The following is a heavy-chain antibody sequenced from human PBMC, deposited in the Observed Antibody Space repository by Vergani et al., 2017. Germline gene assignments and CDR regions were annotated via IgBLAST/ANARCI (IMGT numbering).Heavy chain of an antibody. Sequence: EVQLVESGGGLVQPGGSLKLSCAASGFTFSGSAMHWVRQASGKGLEWVGRIRSKANSYATAYAASVKGRFTTSRDDSKNTAYLQMNSLKTEDTAVYYCTITMPRDYWGQGTLVTVSS. D-gene: IGHD3-10*01. V-gene: IGHV3-73*02. CDR2: IRSKANSYAT. J-gene: IGHJ4*02. CDR3: TITMPRDY. CDR1: GFTFSGSA.